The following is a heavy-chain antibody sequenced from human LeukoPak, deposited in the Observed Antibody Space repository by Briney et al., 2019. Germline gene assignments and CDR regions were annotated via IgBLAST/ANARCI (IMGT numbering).Heavy chain of an antibody. CDR2: IYYSGST. CDR3: ARHSVKQRSDIDP. Sequence: SETLSLTRTVSGGSISSYYWSWIRQPPGKGLEWIGYIYYSGSTNYNPSLKSRVTISVDTSKNQFSLKLSSVTAADTAVYYCARHSVKQRSDIDPWGQGTLVTVSS. J-gene: IGHJ5*02. D-gene: IGHD5/OR15-5a*01. CDR1: GGSISSYY. V-gene: IGHV4-59*01.